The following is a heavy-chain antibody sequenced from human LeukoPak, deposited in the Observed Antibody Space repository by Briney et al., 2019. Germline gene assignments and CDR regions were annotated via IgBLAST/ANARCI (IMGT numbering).Heavy chain of an antibody. CDR1: GYTFTTFV. V-gene: IGHV1-18*01. CDR2: INTQNGNT. CDR3: ARACTTFITQWCFSDY. D-gene: IGHD2/OR15-2a*01. Sequence: ASEKVSCKTSGYTFTTFVITWVRQAPGQGPDWLGWINTQNGNTNFAQRFQGRVTMTADTSTNTAYMELRSLRSDDTAVYYCARACTTFITQWCFSDYWGQGTLVTVSS. J-gene: IGHJ4*02.